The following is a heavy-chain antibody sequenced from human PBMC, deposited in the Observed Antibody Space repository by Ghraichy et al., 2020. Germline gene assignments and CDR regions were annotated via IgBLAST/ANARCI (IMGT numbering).Heavy chain of an antibody. Sequence: SETLSLTCTVSGVSISSGDHYWSWIRQPPGKGLEWVGYIFHTGGAYYNPSFKSRVTISVDTSRNQFSLKLNSVTAADTAVYYCARTGLVAGEPTPYSLAYWGQGALVTISS. CDR1: GVSISSGDHY. CDR2: IFHTGGA. D-gene: IGHD6-19*01. CDR3: ARTGLVAGEPTPYSLAY. J-gene: IGHJ4*02. V-gene: IGHV4-30-4*01.